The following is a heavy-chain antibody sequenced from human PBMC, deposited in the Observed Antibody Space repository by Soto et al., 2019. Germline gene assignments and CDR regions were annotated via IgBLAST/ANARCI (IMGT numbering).Heavy chain of an antibody. CDR1: GFTFSDYY. CDR3: ARDADSGYHY. Sequence: GGSLRLSCASSGFTFSDYYMSWIRQAPGKGLEWVSYISSSSSYTNYADSVKGRFTISRDNAKNSLYLQMNSLRAEDTAVYYCARDADSGYHYWGQGTLVTVSS. J-gene: IGHJ4*02. V-gene: IGHV3-11*06. CDR2: ISSSSSYT. D-gene: IGHD3-22*01.